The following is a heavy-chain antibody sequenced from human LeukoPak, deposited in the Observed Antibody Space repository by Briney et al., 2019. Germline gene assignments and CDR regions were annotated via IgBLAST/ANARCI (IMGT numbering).Heavy chain of an antibody. J-gene: IGHJ4*02. D-gene: IGHD3-10*01. Sequence: GGSLRPSCTASGFTFGDYAMSWFRQAPGKGLEWVGFIRSKACGGTTEYAASVKGRFTISRDDSKSIAYLQMNSLKTEDTAVYYCNRVTGDYYGSDEIYYFDYWGQGTLVTVSS. CDR2: IRSKACGGTT. CDR1: GFTFGDYA. V-gene: IGHV3-49*03. CDR3: NRVTGDYYGSDEIYYFDY.